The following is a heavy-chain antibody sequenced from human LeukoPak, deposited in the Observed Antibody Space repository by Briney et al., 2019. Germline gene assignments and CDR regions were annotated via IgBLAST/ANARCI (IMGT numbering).Heavy chain of an antibody. CDR1: GGSISSYY. D-gene: IGHD4-17*01. CDR2: IYYSGST. CDR3: ARTPVLYGGNSIRLGYYYYYGMDV. Sequence: SETLSLTCTVSGGSISSYYWSWIRQPPGKGLEWIGYIYYSGSTNYNPSLKSRVTISVDTSKNQFSLKLSSVTAADTAVYYCARTPVLYGGNSIRLGYYYYYGMDVWGQGTTVTVSS. J-gene: IGHJ6*02. V-gene: IGHV4-59*01.